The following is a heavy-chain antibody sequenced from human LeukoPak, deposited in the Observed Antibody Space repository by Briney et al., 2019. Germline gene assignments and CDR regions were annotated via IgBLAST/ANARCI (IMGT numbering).Heavy chain of an antibody. Sequence: SETLSLTCTVSDDSINTYYWSWIRQPPGKGLEWIGYIYHSGSTNYNPSLRSRVTISVDTSKSQLSLKLNSVTAADTAVYFCARVRWLHAYYSYYYMDVWGRGTTVTVS. CDR3: ARVRWLHAYYSYYYMDV. D-gene: IGHD3-22*01. CDR1: DDSINTYY. CDR2: IYHSGST. V-gene: IGHV4-59*01. J-gene: IGHJ6*03.